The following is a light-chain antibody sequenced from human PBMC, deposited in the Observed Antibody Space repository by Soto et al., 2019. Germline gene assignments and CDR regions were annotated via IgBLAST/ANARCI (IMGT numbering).Light chain of an antibody. Sequence: DIQMTQSPSSLSASVGDRVTITCRTSQSISSYLNWYQQKPGEAPKLLIYAASSLQGGVPSRFSGSGSGTDFTLTISSLQPEDFATYYCQQSYSAPLTFGGGTKVDIK. CDR3: QQSYSAPLT. CDR2: AAS. V-gene: IGKV1-39*01. J-gene: IGKJ4*01. CDR1: QSISSY.